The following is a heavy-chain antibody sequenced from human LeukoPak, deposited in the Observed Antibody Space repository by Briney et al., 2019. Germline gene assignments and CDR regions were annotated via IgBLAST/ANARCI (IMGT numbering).Heavy chain of an antibody. CDR1: GFTFSSYA. V-gene: IGHV3-30-3*01. D-gene: IGHD6-19*01. CDR2: ISYDGTNR. CDR3: VRDSRETVAGLHFES. J-gene: IGHJ4*02. Sequence: GGSLRLSCAASGFTFSSYAMHWVRQAPGKGLEWVAVISYDGTNRYSADSVKGRFTISRDNSKNTLYLEMNSLRAEDTAVYYCVRDSRETVAGLHFESWGQGTLVTVSS.